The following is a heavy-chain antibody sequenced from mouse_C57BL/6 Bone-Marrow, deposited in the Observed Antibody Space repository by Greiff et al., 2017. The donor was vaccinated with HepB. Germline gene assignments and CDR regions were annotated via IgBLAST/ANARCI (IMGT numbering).Heavy chain of an antibody. J-gene: IGHJ1*03. V-gene: IGHV1-53*01. CDR3: ARSGGSSYVGVWYFDV. Sequence: QVQLQQPGTELVKPGASVKLSCKASGYTFTSYWMHWVKQRPGQGLEWIGNINPSNGGTNYNEKFKSKATLTVDKSSSTAYMQLSSLTSEDSAVYYCARSGGSSYVGVWYFDVWGTGTTVTVSS. D-gene: IGHD1-1*01. CDR2: INPSNGGT. CDR1: GYTFTSYW.